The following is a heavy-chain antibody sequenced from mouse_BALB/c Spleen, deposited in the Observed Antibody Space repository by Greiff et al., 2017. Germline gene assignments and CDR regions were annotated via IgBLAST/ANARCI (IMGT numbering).Heavy chain of an antibody. Sequence: VKLKESGAELVRPGSSVKISCKASGYAFSSYWMNWVKQRPGQGLEWIGQIYPGDGDTNYNGKFKGKATLTADKSSSTAYMQLSSLTSEDSAVYFCARSGAYAMDYWGQGTSVTVSS. CDR3: ARSGAYAMDY. V-gene: IGHV1-80*01. CDR1: GYAFSSYW. CDR2: IYPGDGDT. J-gene: IGHJ4*01.